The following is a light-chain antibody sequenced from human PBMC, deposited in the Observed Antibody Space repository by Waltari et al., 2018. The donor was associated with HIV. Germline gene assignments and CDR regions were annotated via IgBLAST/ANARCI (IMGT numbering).Light chain of an antibody. J-gene: IGLJ2*01. CDR3: SSYAGPNHLL. CDR2: GVN. Sequence: QSALTQPPSASGSPGQSVTFSCTGTSRDVGAYKFVSWYQQHPCKAPKPRIYGVNRRPQGVPVLFSVSMSGHTSSLTVSGLQADDEADYYCSSYAGPNHLLFGGGTKLTVL. CDR1: SRDVGAYKF. V-gene: IGLV2-8*01.